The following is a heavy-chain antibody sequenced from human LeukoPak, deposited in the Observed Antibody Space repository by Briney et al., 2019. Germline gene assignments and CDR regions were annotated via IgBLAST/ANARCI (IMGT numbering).Heavy chain of an antibody. J-gene: IGHJ4*02. Sequence: GGSLRLSCAASGLTFSSYSMNWVRQAPGKGLEWVSSISSSSSYIYYADSVKGRFTVSRDNAKNSLYLQMNSLRAEDTAVYYCARTPSSEQQLSFDYWGQGTLVTVSS. D-gene: IGHD6-13*01. CDR1: GLTFSSYS. V-gene: IGHV3-21*06. CDR3: ARTPSSEQQLSFDY. CDR2: ISSSSSYI.